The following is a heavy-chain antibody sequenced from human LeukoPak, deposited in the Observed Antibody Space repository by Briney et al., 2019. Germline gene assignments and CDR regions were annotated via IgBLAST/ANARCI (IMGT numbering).Heavy chain of an antibody. J-gene: IGHJ4*02. CDR3: ASNAGYYDSSGYEY. Sequence: ASVKVSCKASGYTFTGYYMHWVRQAPGQGLEWMGWINPNSGGTNYAQKFQGRVTMTRDTSISTAYMELSRLRSDDTAVYYCASNAGYYDSSGYEYWGQGTLVTVSS. CDR2: INPNSGGT. CDR1: GYTFTGYY. D-gene: IGHD3-22*01. V-gene: IGHV1-2*02.